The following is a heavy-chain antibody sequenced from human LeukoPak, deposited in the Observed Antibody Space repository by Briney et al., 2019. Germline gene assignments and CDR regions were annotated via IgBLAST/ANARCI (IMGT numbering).Heavy chain of an antibody. CDR1: GYTFTSYG. CDR2: ISAYNGNT. J-gene: IGHJ5*02. D-gene: IGHD3-16*02. CDR3: ARGVSRLGELSLRWFDP. Sequence: SVTVSCPASGYTFTSYGITWGRQAPGQGLEWMGWISAYNGNTNYAQKLQGRVTMTTDTSSSTAYLALGSLRSDDTAVYYCARGVSRLGELSLRWFDPWGQGSEVTVSS. V-gene: IGHV1-18*01.